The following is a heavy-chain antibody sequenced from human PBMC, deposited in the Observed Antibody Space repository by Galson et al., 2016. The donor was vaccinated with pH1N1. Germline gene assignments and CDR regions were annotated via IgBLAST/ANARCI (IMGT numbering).Heavy chain of an antibody. CDR3: AASGSYDAFDI. Sequence: SLRLSCAASGFTFTNYAMNWVHQAPGKGLEWVSFISSRSSSYTNYAHSVKGRFTISRDNAKNSLYLQMNRLRAEDTALYYCAASGSYDAFDIWGQGTMVTVSS. V-gene: IGHV3-11*06. D-gene: IGHD1-26*01. CDR2: ISSRSSSYT. CDR1: GFTFTNYA. J-gene: IGHJ3*02.